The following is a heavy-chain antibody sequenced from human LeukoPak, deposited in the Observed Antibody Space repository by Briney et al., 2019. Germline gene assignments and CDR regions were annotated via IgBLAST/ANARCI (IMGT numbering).Heavy chain of an antibody. J-gene: IGHJ4*02. D-gene: IGHD2/OR15-2a*01. Sequence: SVKVSCKASGGTLSSYAISWVRQAPGQGLEWMGGIIPIFGTANYAQKFQGRVTITADESTSTAYMELSSLRSEDTAVYYCASSKETTYYYFDYWGQGTLVTVSS. CDR1: GGTLSSYA. V-gene: IGHV1-69*01. CDR2: IIPIFGTA. CDR3: ASSKETTYYYFDY.